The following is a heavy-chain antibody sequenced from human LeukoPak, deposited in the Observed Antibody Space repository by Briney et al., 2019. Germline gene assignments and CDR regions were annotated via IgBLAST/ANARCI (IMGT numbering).Heavy chain of an antibody. Sequence: SETLSLTRTVSGGSISTYYWSWIRQPPGKGLEWIGYIYNSGSTNYNPSLKSRVTISVDTSKNQFSLKLSSVTAADTAVYYCARMGSGWFDNWGQGTLVTVSS. V-gene: IGHV4-59*08. J-gene: IGHJ4*02. CDR1: GGSISTYY. CDR3: ARMGSGWFDN. CDR2: IYNSGST. D-gene: IGHD6-19*01.